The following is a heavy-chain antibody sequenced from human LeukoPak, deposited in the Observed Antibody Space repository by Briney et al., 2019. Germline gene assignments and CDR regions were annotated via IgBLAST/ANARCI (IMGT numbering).Heavy chain of an antibody. CDR2: ISGSGGST. D-gene: IGHD1-14*01. Sequence: GGSLRLSCAASGFTFSNYAMNWVRQAPGKGPEWVSSISGSGGSTYYADSVKGRFTISRDNSRNTLYLQMNSLRAEDTAVYYCAKPARTDAFDIWGQGTMVTVSS. V-gene: IGHV3-23*01. CDR3: AKPARTDAFDI. J-gene: IGHJ3*02. CDR1: GFTFSNYA.